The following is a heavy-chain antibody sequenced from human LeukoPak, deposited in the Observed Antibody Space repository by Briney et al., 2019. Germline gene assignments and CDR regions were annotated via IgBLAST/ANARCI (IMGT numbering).Heavy chain of an antibody. CDR1: GYTFTGYY. D-gene: IGHD1-26*01. J-gene: IGHJ1*01. CDR2: INPNSGDT. V-gene: IGHV1-2*02. CDR3: ARDPDIVGATTSYFQH. Sequence: GASVKVSCKASGYTFTGYYMHWVRQAPGQGLEWMGWINPNSGDTNYAQKFQGRVTMTRDTSISTAYMELSRLRSDDTAVYYCARDPDIVGATTSYFQHWGQGTLVTVSS.